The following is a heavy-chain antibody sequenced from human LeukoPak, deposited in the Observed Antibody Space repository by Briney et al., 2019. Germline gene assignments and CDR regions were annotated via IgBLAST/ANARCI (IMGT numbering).Heavy chain of an antibody. V-gene: IGHV4-59*08. D-gene: IGHD4-17*01. CDR1: GGSISSYY. Sequence: SETLSLTCTVSGGSISSYYWSWIRQPPGKGLEWIGYIYYSGSTNYNPSLKSRVTISVDTSKNQFSLKLSSVTAADTAVYYCARSLGYGDYLDYWGQGTLVTVSS. CDR2: IYYSGST. CDR3: ARSLGYGDYLDY. J-gene: IGHJ4*02.